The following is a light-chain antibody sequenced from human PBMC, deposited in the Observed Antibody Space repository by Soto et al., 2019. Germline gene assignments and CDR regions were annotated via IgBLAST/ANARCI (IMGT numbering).Light chain of an antibody. CDR2: AAF. J-gene: IGKJ1*01. Sequence: DIQMTQSPSSLSASVGDRVTITCRASQSISNYLSWYQQKPGKVPNLLIYAAFSSQSGVPSRFSGSGSGTDFTLTISSLQPEDFATYYCQQSYSTPTFGQGTKVDIK. CDR3: QQSYSTPT. V-gene: IGKV1-39*01. CDR1: QSISNY.